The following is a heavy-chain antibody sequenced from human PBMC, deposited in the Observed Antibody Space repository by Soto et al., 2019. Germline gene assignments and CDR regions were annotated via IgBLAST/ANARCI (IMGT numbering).Heavy chain of an antibody. Sequence: QVQLVESGGGLVRPGGSLRLSCAASGFTFSDYYMTWIRQAPGKGLEWVSYISGSGSTIHYADSVNGRFTVSRDNAKNSLYLQMNSLRAEDTAVYYCARDPYYYASKFWGQGTLVTVSS. CDR1: GFTFSDYY. V-gene: IGHV3-11*01. CDR2: ISGSGSTI. D-gene: IGHD3-10*01. J-gene: IGHJ4*02. CDR3: ARDPYYYASKF.